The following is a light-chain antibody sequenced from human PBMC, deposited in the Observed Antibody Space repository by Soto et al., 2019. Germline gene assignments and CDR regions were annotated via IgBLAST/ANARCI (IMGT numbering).Light chain of an antibody. CDR1: SSNIGSNT. CDR2: TDY. J-gene: IGLJ2*01. CDR3: AAWDDSLNGVV. V-gene: IGLV1-44*01. Sequence: QSVLTQSPSASGTPGQRVTISCSGSSSNIGSNTVNWYQQLPGTAPKLLIYTDYQRPSGVPDRFSGSKSGTSASLAISGLQSDDEADYYCAAWDDSLNGVVFGGGTKLTVL.